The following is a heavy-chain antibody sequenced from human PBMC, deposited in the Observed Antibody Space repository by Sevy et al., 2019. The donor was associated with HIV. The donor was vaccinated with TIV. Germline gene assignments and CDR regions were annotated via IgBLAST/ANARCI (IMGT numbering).Heavy chain of an antibody. CDR3: ARETSAGVVDS. J-gene: IGHJ5*01. V-gene: IGHV4-61*02. Sequence: SETLSLTCTVSGGSISTSDYYWSWIRQPAGKGLEWIGRMLISGSTNYNPSLSSRVTFSIDTSKSQFSLKLTSVTAADTAVYYCARETSAGVVDSWGQGTLVTVSS. D-gene: IGHD6-19*01. CDR2: MLISGST. CDR1: GGSISTSDYY.